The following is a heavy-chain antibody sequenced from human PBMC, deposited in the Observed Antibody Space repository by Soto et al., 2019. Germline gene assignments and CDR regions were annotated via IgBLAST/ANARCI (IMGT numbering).Heavy chain of an antibody. J-gene: IGHJ4*02. CDR1: GFTFSIYS. V-gene: IGHV3-23*01. CDR2: FRTGGDDGTT. D-gene: IGHD3-10*01. Sequence: GGSLRLSCAASGFTFSIYSMSWVRQAPGKGLEWVSGFRTGGDDGTTYYADSVKGRFTISRDNSKNTLFLQMNSLRAEDTAIYYCAKKVNSGPGSQYFDYWGQGTLVTVSS. CDR3: AKKVNSGPGSQYFDY.